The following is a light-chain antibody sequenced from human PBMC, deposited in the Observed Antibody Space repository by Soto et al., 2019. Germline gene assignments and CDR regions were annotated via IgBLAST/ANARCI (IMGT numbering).Light chain of an antibody. J-gene: IGLJ2*01. Sequence: QSALTQPRSVSGSPGQSVTISCTGTSSDVGGYNYVSWYQQHPGKAPKLMIYDVSKRPSGVPDRFSGSKSGNTASLTISGLQAEDEAGYYCCSSAGSYTVVFGGGTKLTVL. V-gene: IGLV2-11*01. CDR2: DVS. CDR1: SSDVGGYNY. CDR3: CSSAGSYTVV.